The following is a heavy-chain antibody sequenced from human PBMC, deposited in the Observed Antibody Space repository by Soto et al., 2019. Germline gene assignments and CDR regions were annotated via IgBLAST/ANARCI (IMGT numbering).Heavy chain of an antibody. Sequence: GSLRLSCAASGFTFSNYWMSWVRQAPGKGLEWVANIKQDGSETYYVDSVEGRFTISRDNTQDSLYLQMNSLRGEDTAIYYCARYYRGSGRYFFDYWGQGTPVTVSS. CDR2: IKQDGSET. J-gene: IGHJ4*02. CDR3: ARYYRGSGRYFFDY. V-gene: IGHV3-7*03. CDR1: GFTFSNYW. D-gene: IGHD6-19*01.